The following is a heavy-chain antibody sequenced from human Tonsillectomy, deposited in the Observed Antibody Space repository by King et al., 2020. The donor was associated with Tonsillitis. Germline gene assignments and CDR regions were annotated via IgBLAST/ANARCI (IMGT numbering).Heavy chain of an antibody. D-gene: IGHD6-19*01. J-gene: IGHJ2*01. CDR2: TYSGGTT. V-gene: IGHV3-53*01. CDR3: ARDYSNGWWNFDL. CDR1: GFTVSHNY. Sequence: DVQLVESGGGLIQPGGSLRLSCAASGFTVSHNYMNWVRQAPGKGLEWVSFTYSGGTTYYADSVKGRFTISRDNSKNTLYLQMNSLRADDTAVYYCARDYSNGWWNFDLWGRGTLVTVSS.